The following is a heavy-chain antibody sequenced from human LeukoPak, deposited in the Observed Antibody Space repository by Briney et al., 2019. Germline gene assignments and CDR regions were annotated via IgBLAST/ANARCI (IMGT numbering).Heavy chain of an antibody. CDR3: ARGGRGYCSGGSCYSPRYYYGMDV. CDR1: GFTFSSYS. CDR2: ISSSSSYI. V-gene: IGHV3-21*01. Sequence: IPGGSLRLSCAASGFTFSSYSMNWVRQAPGKGLEWVSSISSSSSYIYYADSVKGRFTISRDNAKTSLYLQMNSLRAEDTAVYYCARGGRGYCSGGSCYSPRYYYGMDVWGQGTTVTVSS. J-gene: IGHJ6*02. D-gene: IGHD2-15*01.